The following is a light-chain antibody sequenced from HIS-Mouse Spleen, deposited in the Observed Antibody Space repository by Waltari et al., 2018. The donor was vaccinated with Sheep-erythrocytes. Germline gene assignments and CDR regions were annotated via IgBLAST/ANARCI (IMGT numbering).Light chain of an antibody. V-gene: IGLV2-11*01. CDR2: DVS. CDR3: CSYAGSYNHV. Sequence: QSALTQPRSVSGSPVQSVTISCTGTTSDFGGYNYVSWYQKHPGKAPKLMIYDVSKRPSGVPDRFSGSKSGNTASLTISGLQAEDEADYYCCSYAGSYNHVFATGTKVTVL. CDR1: TSDFGGYNY. J-gene: IGLJ1*01.